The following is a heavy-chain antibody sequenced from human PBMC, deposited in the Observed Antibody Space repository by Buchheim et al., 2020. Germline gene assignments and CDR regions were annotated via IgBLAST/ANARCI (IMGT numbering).Heavy chain of an antibody. CDR1: GFTFSSYG. J-gene: IGHJ6*02. V-gene: IGHV3-30*18. Sequence: QVQLVESGGGVVQPGRSLRLSCAASGFTFSSYGMHWVRQAPGKGLEWVAVISYDGSNKYYADSVKGRFTISRDNSKNTLYLQMISLRAEDTAVYYGAKDLPEAAGLYYYGMDVWGQGTT. CDR3: AKDLPEAAGLYYYGMDV. D-gene: IGHD6-13*01. CDR2: ISYDGSNK.